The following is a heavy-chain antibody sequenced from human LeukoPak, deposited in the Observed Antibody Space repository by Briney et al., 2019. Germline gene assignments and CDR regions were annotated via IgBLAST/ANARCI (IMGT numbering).Heavy chain of an antibody. Sequence: PSETLSLTCTVSGGSISSSSYYWGWIRQPPGKGLEWIGSIYYSGSTYYNPSLKSRVTISVDTSKNQFSLKLSSVTAADTAVYYCARRGYYYDSSGSSYYFDHWGQGTLVTVSS. V-gene: IGHV4-39*01. CDR3: ARRGYYYDSSGSSYYFDH. D-gene: IGHD3-22*01. CDR2: IYYSGST. J-gene: IGHJ4*02. CDR1: GGSISSSSYY.